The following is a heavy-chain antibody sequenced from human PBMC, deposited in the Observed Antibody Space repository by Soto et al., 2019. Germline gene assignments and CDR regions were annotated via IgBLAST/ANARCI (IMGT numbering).Heavy chain of an antibody. CDR3: AREVDTAMVYDY. D-gene: IGHD5-18*01. Sequence: TLSLTCTVSGGSISSYYWSWIRQPPGKGLEWIGYIYYSGSTNYNPSLKGRVTISVDTSKNQFSLKLSSVTAADTAVYYCAREVDTAMVYDYWGQGTLVTVSS. V-gene: IGHV4-59*01. J-gene: IGHJ4*02. CDR2: IYYSGST. CDR1: GGSISSYY.